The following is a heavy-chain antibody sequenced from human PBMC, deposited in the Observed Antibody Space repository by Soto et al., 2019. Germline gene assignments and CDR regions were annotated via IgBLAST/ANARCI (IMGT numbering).Heavy chain of an antibody. J-gene: IGHJ4*02. CDR2: IKSKTDGGTT. Sequence: EVQLVESGGGLVKPGGSLRLSCAASGFTFSNAWMSWVRQAPGKGLEWVGRIKSKTDGGTTDYAAPVKGRFTISRDDSKNTLYLQMNSLKTEDTAVYYCTRPEDGDSDFDYWGQGTLVTVSS. D-gene: IGHD4-17*01. CDR3: TRPEDGDSDFDY. CDR1: GFTFSNAW. V-gene: IGHV3-15*01.